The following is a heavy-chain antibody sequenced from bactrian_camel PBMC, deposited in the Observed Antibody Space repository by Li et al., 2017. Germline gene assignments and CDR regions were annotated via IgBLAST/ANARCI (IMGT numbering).Heavy chain of an antibody. V-gene: IGHV3S55*01. CDR2: ISSDGST. CDR3: VKPNPDARGGFDH. J-gene: IGHJ4*01. Sequence: VQLVESGGGTVQEGGSLLLSCVASGLTFYGSDMGWYRQVPGNECELVSTISSDGSTYYADSVKGRFTISRDNATNTVYLQMNSLKPEDTAVYYCVKPNPDARGGFDHWGQGTQVTVS. CDR1: GLTFYGSD. D-gene: IGHD1*01.